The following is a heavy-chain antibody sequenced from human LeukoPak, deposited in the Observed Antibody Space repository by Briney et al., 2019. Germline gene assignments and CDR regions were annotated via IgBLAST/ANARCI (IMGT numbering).Heavy chain of an antibody. J-gene: IGHJ4*02. Sequence: GGSLRLSCAASGFTFSSYAMSWVRQAPGKGLEWVSAISGSGGSTYYADSVKGRFTISRDNSKNTPYLQMNSLRAEDTAVYYCAKDPRSRYCSSTSCYTFKDYWGQGTLVTVSS. D-gene: IGHD2-2*02. CDR1: GFTFSSYA. V-gene: IGHV3-23*01. CDR2: ISGSGGST. CDR3: AKDPRSRYCSSTSCYTFKDY.